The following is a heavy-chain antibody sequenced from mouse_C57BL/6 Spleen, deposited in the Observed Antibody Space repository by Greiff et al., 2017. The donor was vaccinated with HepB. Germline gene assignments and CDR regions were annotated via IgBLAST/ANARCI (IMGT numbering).Heavy chain of an antibody. CDR2: ISYDGSN. CDR3: ARALTGPLFDY. V-gene: IGHV3-6*01. Sequence: EVKLMESGPGLVKPSQSLSLTCSVTGYSITSGYYWNWIRQFPGNKLEWMGYISYDGSNNYNPSLKNRISITRDTSKNQFFLKLNSVTTEDTATYYCARALTGPLFDYWGQGTTLTVSS. CDR1: GYSITSGYY. J-gene: IGHJ2*01. D-gene: IGHD4-1*01.